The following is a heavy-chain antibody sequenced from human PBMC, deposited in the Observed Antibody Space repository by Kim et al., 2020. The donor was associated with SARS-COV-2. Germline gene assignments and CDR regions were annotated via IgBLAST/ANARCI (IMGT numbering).Heavy chain of an antibody. CDR1: GFTFDDYA. Sequence: GGSLRLSCAASGFTFDDYAMHWVRQAPGKGLEWVSLISGDGGSTYYADSVKGRFTISRDNSKNSLYLQMNSLRTEDTALYYCANTYYYDSSGYYPPLDYWGQGTLVTVSS. J-gene: IGHJ4*02. CDR3: ANTYYYDSSGYYPPLDY. D-gene: IGHD3-22*01. V-gene: IGHV3-43*02. CDR2: ISGDGGST.